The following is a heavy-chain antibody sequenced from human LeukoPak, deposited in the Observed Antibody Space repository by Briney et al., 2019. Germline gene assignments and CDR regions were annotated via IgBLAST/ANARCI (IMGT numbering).Heavy chain of an antibody. J-gene: IGHJ4*02. V-gene: IGHV4-34*01. CDR1: GGSFSVYY. D-gene: IGHD3-9*01. CDR2: INHGGST. CDR3: AREGVYYDILAAYYRPYYFDF. Sequence: NPSETLSLPCALYGGSFSVYYWSWIRQPPGKGLEWIGEINHGGSTNYNPSLKSRLTISVDTSKNQFSLKLSSVTAADTAVYYCAREGVYYDILAAYYRPYYFDFWGQGTLVTVYS.